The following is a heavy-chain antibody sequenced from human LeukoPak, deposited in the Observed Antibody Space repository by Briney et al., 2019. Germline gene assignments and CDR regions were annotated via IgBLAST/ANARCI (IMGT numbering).Heavy chain of an antibody. CDR3: ARDYGEPYFDY. V-gene: IGHV3-7*01. CDR1: GFTFSSYW. CDR2: IKQDGSEK. D-gene: IGHD4-17*01. Sequence: QPGGSLRLSCAASGFTFSSYWMSWVRQAPGKGLEWVANIKQDGSEKYHVDSVKGRFTISRDNAKNSLYLQMNSLRAEDTAVYYCARDYGEPYFDYWGQGTLVTVSS. J-gene: IGHJ4*02.